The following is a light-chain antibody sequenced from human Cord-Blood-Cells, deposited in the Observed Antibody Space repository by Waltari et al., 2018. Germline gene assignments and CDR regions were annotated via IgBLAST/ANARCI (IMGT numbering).Light chain of an antibody. Sequence: QSALTQPASVCGSPGQSIPLPCPGTSSDVGSFNLVSWYQQHPGKAPKLMIYEGSKLPSGVSNRFSGSKSGNTASLTISGLQAEDEADYYCCSYAGSSTLVFGGGTKLTVL. V-gene: IGLV2-23*01. CDR1: SSDVGSFNL. CDR3: CSYAGSSTLV. CDR2: EGS. J-gene: IGLJ2*01.